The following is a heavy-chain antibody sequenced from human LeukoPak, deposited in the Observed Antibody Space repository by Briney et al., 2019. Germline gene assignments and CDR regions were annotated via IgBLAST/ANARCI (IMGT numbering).Heavy chain of an antibody. CDR2: IYYSGNT. D-gene: IGHD3-10*01. Sequence: SETLSLTCTVSSGSISTYYWSWIRQPPGKGLEWIGFIYYSGNTNYNPSLKSRVAVSVDTSKNQFSLKLSSVTAADTAVYRCARHIGGSGSHDAFDIWGQGTMVTVSS. CDR1: SGSISTYY. CDR3: ARHIGGSGSHDAFDI. J-gene: IGHJ3*02. V-gene: IGHV4-59*08.